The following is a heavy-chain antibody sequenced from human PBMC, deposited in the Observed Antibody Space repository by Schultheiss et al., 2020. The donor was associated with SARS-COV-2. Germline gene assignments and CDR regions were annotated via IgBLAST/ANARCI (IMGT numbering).Heavy chain of an antibody. Sequence: GGSLRLSCAASGFTFSDYYMSWIRQAPGKGLEWVAVISYDGSNKYYADSVKGRFTISRDNSKNTLYLQMNSLRAEDTAVYYCAKVEGSGSYYYYYMYVWGKGTTVTVSS. CDR2: ISYDGSNK. J-gene: IGHJ6*03. CDR1: GFTFSDYY. V-gene: IGHV3-30*14. D-gene: IGHD3-10*01. CDR3: AKVEGSGSYYYYYMYV.